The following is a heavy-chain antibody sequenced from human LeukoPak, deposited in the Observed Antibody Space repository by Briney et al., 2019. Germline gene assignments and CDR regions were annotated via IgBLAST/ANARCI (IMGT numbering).Heavy chain of an antibody. D-gene: IGHD3-22*01. Sequence: GGSLRLSCAASGFTFSNAWMSWVRQAPGKGLEWVGRIKSKTDGGTTDYAAPVKGRFTISRDDSKNTLYLQMNSLKTEDTAVYYCTTYDSSGYSNFDYWGQGTLVTVSS. CDR1: GFTFSNAW. CDR2: IKSKTDGGTT. V-gene: IGHV3-15*01. J-gene: IGHJ4*02. CDR3: TTYDSSGYSNFDY.